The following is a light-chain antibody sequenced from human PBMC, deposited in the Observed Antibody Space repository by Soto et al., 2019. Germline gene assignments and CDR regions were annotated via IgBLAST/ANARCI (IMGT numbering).Light chain of an antibody. V-gene: IGLV2-14*01. CDR3: VSYTSSTTYV. Sequence: QSVLTQPASVSGSPGQSITISCTGTSSDIGGYNYVSWYQHHPGKAPKLIIYGVSNRPSGVSNRFSGSKSGNTASLTISGLQAEDEADYYCVSYTSSTTYVFGTGTKVTVL. CDR2: GVS. J-gene: IGLJ1*01. CDR1: SSDIGGYNY.